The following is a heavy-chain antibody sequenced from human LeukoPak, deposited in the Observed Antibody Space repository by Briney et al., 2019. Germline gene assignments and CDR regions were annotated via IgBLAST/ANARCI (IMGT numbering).Heavy chain of an antibody. V-gene: IGHV3-23*01. J-gene: IGHJ4*02. D-gene: IGHD1-26*01. CDR2: ISGSGGNT. Sequence: GGSLRLSCAASGFTFSNYAMSWVRQAPGKGLEWVSAISGSGGNTYYADSVKGRFTISRDNSKNTLYLQMISLRAEDTAVYYCAKESGAVGAKVDYWGQGTLVTVSS. CDR3: AKESGAVGAKVDY. CDR1: GFTFSNYA.